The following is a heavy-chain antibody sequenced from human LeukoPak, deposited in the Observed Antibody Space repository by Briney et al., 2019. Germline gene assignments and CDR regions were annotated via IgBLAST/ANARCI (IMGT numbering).Heavy chain of an antibody. V-gene: IGHV1-2*05. J-gene: IGHJ4*02. D-gene: IGHD1-26*01. CDR2: INANSGGT. Sequence: ASVKVSCKTSGYTFADYFIHWVRQAPGQGLEYMGRINANSGGTEYQQKFQGRGAMTGDISTSKAYVEINLPISDDTDIYYRSRDVSSTPNWEFDYWGQGATVTVSS. CDR3: SRDVSSTPNWEFDY. CDR1: GYTFADYF.